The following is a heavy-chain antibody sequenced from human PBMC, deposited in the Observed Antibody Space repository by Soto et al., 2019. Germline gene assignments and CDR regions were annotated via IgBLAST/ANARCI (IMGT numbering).Heavy chain of an antibody. D-gene: IGHD1-26*01. CDR2: IYYSGST. CDR3: ARHSGGQWELPWGAGGAFDI. V-gene: IGHV4-28*01. Sequence: PSATLDLTCAVSGYSVSSSNRWGGIRQPRGKGLEGIGYIYYSGSTYYNPSLKSRVTMSVDTSKNQFSLKLSSVTAVDTAVYYCARHSGGQWELPWGAGGAFDIWGQGTMVTVSS. CDR1: GYSVSSSNR. J-gene: IGHJ3*02.